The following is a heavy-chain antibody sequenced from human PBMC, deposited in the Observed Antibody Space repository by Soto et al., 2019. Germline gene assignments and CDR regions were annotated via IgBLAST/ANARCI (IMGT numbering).Heavy chain of an antibody. J-gene: IGHJ3*02. CDR1: GFTFSSYA. Sequence: GGSLRLSCAASGFTFSSYAMSWVRQAPGKGLEWVSAISGSGGSTYYADSVKGRFTISRDNSKNTLYLQMNSLRAEDTAVYYCAKDPSVAGRGLDAFDIWGQGTMVTVSS. CDR2: ISGSGGST. CDR3: AKDPSVAGRGLDAFDI. V-gene: IGHV3-23*01. D-gene: IGHD6-19*01.